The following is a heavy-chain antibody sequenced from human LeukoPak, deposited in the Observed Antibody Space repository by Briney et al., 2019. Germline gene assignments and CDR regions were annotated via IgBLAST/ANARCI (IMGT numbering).Heavy chain of an antibody. CDR3: ARCVGPTGYNWFDP. D-gene: IGHD1-14*01. CDR1: GGSISSYY. CDR2: IYYSGST. J-gene: IGHJ5*02. V-gene: IGHV4-59*08. Sequence: SETLSLTCTVSGGSISSYYWTWIRQPPGKGLEWIGYIYYSGSTNYNPSLKSRVTISVDTSKNQFSLKLSSVTAADTAVYYCARCVGPTGYNWFDPWGQGTLVTVSS.